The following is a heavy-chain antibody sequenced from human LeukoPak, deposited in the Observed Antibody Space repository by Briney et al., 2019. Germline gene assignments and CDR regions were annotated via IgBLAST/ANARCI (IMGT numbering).Heavy chain of an antibody. Sequence: SETLSLTCTVSGYSISSGYYWRWIRQPPGKGLEWIGYIYYSGSTNYNPSLKSRVTISVDTSKNQFSLKLSSVTAADTAVYYCAGMTTVVISWGQGTLVTVSS. CDR1: GYSISSGYY. J-gene: IGHJ5*02. D-gene: IGHD4-23*01. CDR3: AGMTTVVIS. V-gene: IGHV4-61*01. CDR2: IYYSGST.